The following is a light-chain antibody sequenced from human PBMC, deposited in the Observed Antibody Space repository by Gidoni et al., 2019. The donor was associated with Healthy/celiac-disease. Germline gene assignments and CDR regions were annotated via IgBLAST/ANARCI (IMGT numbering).Light chain of an antibody. CDR2: EVS. CDR1: SSDVGGYNY. CDR3: SSYTSSSTLV. J-gene: IGLJ1*01. Sequence: APTQPSPVSGAPGPSVTISCTGTSSDVGGYNYVSWYQQHPGKAPKLMIYEVSNRPSGVSTRFSGSKSGNTASLTISGLQAEDEADYYCSSYTSSSTLVFGTGTKVTVL. V-gene: IGLV2-14*01.